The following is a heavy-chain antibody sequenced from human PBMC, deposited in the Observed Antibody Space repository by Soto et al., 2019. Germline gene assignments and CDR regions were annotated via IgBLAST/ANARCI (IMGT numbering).Heavy chain of an antibody. J-gene: IGHJ6*02. V-gene: IGHV4-61*01. CDR3: ARASLYCSGGSCYYGYYGMDV. CDR2: IYYSGST. Sequence: PSETLSLTCTVSGGPVSSGSYYWSWIRQPPGKGLEWIGYIYYSGSTNYNPSLKSRVTISVDTSKNQFSLKLSSVTAADTAVYYCARASLYCSGGSCYYGYYGMDVWGQGTTVTVSS. CDR1: GGPVSSGSYY. D-gene: IGHD2-15*01.